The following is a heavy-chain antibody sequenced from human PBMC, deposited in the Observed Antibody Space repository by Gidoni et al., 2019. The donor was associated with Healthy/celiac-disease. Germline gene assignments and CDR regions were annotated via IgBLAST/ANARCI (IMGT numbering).Heavy chain of an antibody. J-gene: IGHJ1*01. CDR2: ISAYNGNT. V-gene: IGHV1-18*01. CDR1: GYRFTSYG. D-gene: IGHD6-13*01. CDR3: ARVAAAGTLYFQH. Sequence: QVQLVQSGAEVKKPGASVTVSCKASGYRFTSYGIRWVRQAHGPGLEWVGWISAYNGNTNYAQKLQGRVTLTTDTSTSTAYMELRILRADDTAVYYCARVAAAGTLYFQHWGQGTMVTVSS.